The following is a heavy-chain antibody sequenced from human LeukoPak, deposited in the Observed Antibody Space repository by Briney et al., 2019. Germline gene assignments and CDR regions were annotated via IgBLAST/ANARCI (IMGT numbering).Heavy chain of an antibody. Sequence: SVKVSCKASGGTFSSYAISWVRQAPGQGLEWMGRIIPILGIANYAQEFQGRVTITADKSTSTAYMELSSLRSEDTAVYYCARDGDYGMDVWGQGTTVTVSS. CDR3: ARDGDYGMDV. CDR2: IIPILGIA. J-gene: IGHJ6*02. D-gene: IGHD4-17*01. CDR1: GGTFSSYA. V-gene: IGHV1-69*04.